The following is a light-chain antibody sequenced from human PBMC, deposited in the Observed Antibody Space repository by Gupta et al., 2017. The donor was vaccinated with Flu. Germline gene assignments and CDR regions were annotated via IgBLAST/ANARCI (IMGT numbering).Light chain of an antibody. CDR2: EVI. CDR3: WSYPSTSSPYV. V-gene: IGLV2-14*01. CDR1: SSDIGTYKY. Sequence: QSALTQPASVSGSPGQSITISCTGSSSDIGTYKYVSWYQQHPGKAPKLMIYEVINRPSGVSNRFSGSKSGNTAYLTISGLQAEDEAEYYCWSYPSTSSPYVFGTGTKVTGL. J-gene: IGLJ1*01.